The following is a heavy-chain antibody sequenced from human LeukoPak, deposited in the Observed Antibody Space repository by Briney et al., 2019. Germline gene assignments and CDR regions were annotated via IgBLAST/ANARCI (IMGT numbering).Heavy chain of an antibody. CDR1: GFTFSSYS. V-gene: IGHV3-21*01. CDR3: ARERGVGADAFDI. J-gene: IGHJ3*02. D-gene: IGHD1-26*01. Sequence: PGGSLRLSCAASGFTFSSYSMNWVRQAPGKGLEWVSSISSSSTYIYYADSVKGRFTISRDNAKNSLYLQMNSLRAEDTAVYYCARERGVGADAFDIWGQGTMVTVSS. CDR2: ISSSSTYI.